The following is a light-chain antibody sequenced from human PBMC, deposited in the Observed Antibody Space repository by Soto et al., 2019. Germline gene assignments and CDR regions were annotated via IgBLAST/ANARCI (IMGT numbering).Light chain of an antibody. CDR2: EVS. CDR1: SSDVGGYDF. Sequence: QSVLPKPASLAGSPDQSITISCAGTSSDVGGYDFVSWYQHHPGRAPKLLIYEVSGRPSGVSYRFSGSKSGNTASLIISGLQAEDEAYYYCSSYGSSGTSVFGTGTKVTVL. V-gene: IGLV2-14*01. CDR3: SSYGSSGTSV. J-gene: IGLJ1*01.